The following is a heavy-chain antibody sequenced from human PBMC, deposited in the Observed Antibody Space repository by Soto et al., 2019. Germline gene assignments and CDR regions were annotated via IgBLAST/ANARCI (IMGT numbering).Heavy chain of an antibody. V-gene: IGHV6-1*01. CDR3: AKGDNLGPKTCNAFDP. Sequence: SQTLSLTCAISGDSVSSKTASWNWIRQSPSRGLEWLGRTYFRSKWYNDYAVSVKSRIILNTDTSNNQLSLQLNTVTPEDTAVYFCAKGDNLGPKTCNAFDPWGQGIMVTVS. CDR2: TYFRSKWYN. J-gene: IGHJ5*02. CDR1: GDSVSSKTAS. D-gene: IGHD3-3*02.